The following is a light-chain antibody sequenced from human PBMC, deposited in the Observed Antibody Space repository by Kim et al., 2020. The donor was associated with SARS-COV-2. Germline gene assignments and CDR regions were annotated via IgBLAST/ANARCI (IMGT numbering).Light chain of an antibody. J-gene: IGLJ3*02. Sequence: SVKQTCTRNSRHSNDANAWHQQQTEKGPRFLMKLNSDGSHNKGDGIHDRFSGSSAGAERFLTISSRQSDDEADYYCQTWTAGYWVFGGGTQLTVL. CDR1: SRHSNDA. CDR3: QTWTAGYWV. V-gene: IGLV4-69*01. CDR2: LNSDGSH.